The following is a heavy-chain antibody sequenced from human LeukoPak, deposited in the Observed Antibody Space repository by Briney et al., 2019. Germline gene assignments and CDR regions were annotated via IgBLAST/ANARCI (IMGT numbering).Heavy chain of an antibody. CDR2: IYYSGST. J-gene: IGHJ6*03. CDR1: GGSISSSSYY. CDR3: ARATGGPSHYYYYYYMDV. Sequence: PSETLSLTCTVSGGSISSSSYYWGWIRQPPGKGLGWIGSIYYSGSTYYNPSLKSRVTISVDTSKNQFSLKLSSVTAPDTAVYYCARATGGPSHYYYYYYMDVWGKGTTVTVSS. D-gene: IGHD2-8*02. V-gene: IGHV4-39*01.